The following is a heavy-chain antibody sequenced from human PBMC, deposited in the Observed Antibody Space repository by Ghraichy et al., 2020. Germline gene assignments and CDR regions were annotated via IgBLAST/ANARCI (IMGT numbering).Heavy chain of an antibody. D-gene: IGHD1-26*01. CDR3: AREDGSYQGPFDY. J-gene: IGHJ4*02. CDR1: GGTFSSYA. CDR2: IIPIFGTA. V-gene: IGHV1-69*06. Sequence: SVKVSCKASGGTFSSYAISWVRQAPGQGLEWMGGIIPIFGTANYAQKFQGRVTITADKSTSTAYMELSSLRSEDTAVYYCAREDGSYQGPFDYWGQGTLVTVSS.